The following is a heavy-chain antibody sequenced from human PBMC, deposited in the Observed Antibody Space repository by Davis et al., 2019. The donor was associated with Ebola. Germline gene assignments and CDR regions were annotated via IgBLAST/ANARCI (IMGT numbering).Heavy chain of an antibody. CDR2: IIPILGIA. D-gene: IGHD3-10*01. Sequence: SVKVSCKASGGTFSSYAISWVRQAPGQGLEWMGGIIPILGIANYAQKFQGRVTITADKSTSTAYMEPRSLRSDDTAVYYCARGNGQNYGSALDYWGQRTLVTVSS. V-gene: IGHV1-69*10. CDR3: ARGNGQNYGSALDY. CDR1: GGTFSSYA. J-gene: IGHJ4*02.